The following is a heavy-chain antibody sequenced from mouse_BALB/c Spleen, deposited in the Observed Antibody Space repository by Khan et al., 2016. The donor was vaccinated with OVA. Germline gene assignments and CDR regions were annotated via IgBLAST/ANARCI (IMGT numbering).Heavy chain of an antibody. V-gene: IGHV1S137*01. CDR1: GYTFTDFT. CDR3: TRGGGGNRFAY. J-gene: IGHJ3*01. CDR2: ISTYYGHA. Sequence: QVQLQQSGAELVRPGVSVKISCKGSGYTFTDFTMHWVKQSHAMSLEWIGVISTYYGHATYNQKFKDKATMTVDKSSYTAYMELARLTSEDSAIFFVTRGGGGNRFAYWGQGTLVTVSA.